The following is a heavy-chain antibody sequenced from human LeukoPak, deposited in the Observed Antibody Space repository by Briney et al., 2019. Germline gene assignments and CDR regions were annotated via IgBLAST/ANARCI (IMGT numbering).Heavy chain of an antibody. Sequence: RASVKVSCKASGYTFTGYYMHWVRQAPGQGLEWMGWISAYNGNTNYAQKLQGRVTMTTDTSTSTAYMELRSLRSDDTAVYYCARDSWGVTPPGYWGQGTLVTVSS. V-gene: IGHV1-18*04. CDR2: ISAYNGNT. CDR1: GYTFTGYY. J-gene: IGHJ4*02. D-gene: IGHD7-27*01. CDR3: ARDSWGVTPPGY.